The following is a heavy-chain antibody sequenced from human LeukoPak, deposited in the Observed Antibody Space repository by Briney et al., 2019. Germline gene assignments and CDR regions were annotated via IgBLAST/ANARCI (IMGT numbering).Heavy chain of an antibody. CDR3: ARTYIDYLPL. J-gene: IGHJ4*02. CDR2: IYYSGNT. CDR1: GGSITSDDYS. Sequence: SQTLSLTCTVSGGSITSDDYSWSWIRQPPGKGLEWIGYIYYSGNTYYNPSLKSRVTISVDTSKNQISLKLSSVTAADTAVYYCARTYIDYLPLWGQGTLVTVSS. D-gene: IGHD4-11*01. V-gene: IGHV4-30-4*01.